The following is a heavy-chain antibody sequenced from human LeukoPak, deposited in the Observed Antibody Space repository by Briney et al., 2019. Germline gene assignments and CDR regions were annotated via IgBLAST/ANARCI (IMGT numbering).Heavy chain of an antibody. V-gene: IGHV7-4-1*02. Sequence: ASVKVSCKASGGTFSSYAISWVRQAPGQGLEWMGWINTNTGNPTYAQGFTGRFVFSLDTSVSTAYLQISSLKAEDSAVYYCARASIYDTFDIWGQGTMVTVSS. CDR2: INTNTGNP. J-gene: IGHJ3*02. D-gene: IGHD3-3*02. CDR1: GGTFSSYA. CDR3: ARASIYDTFDI.